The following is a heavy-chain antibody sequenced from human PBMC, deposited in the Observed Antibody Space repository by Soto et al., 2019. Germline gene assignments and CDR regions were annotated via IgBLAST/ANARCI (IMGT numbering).Heavy chain of an antibody. CDR3: XXXXXXXXXXXXXXYXDY. J-gene: IGHJ4*02. Sequence: EVQLLESGGGLVQPGGSLRLSCAASGFSFSTYAMSWVRQAPGKXXXXXXXLSVSGAGTYYADSVKGRFTISRDSSKXXXXXXXXXXXXXXXXXXXXXXXXXXXXXXXXXXYXDYWGQGTLVTVSS. CDR2: LSVSGAGT. V-gene: IGHV3-23*01. CDR1: GFSFSTYA.